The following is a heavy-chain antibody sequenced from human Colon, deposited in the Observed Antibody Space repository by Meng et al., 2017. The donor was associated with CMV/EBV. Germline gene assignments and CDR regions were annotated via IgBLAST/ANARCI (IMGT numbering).Heavy chain of an antibody. V-gene: IGHV4-34*01. J-gene: IGHJ4*02. CDR1: GESFRGYY. D-gene: IGHD3-22*01. CDR3: ARPPYYSDSSGYHRSDYFDY. Sequence: GSLRLSCAVYGESFRGYYWSWIRQPPGKGLEWIGEINHSGSTNYNPSLKSRLTISVDTSKNQFSLKLSSVTAADTAVYYCARPPYYSDSSGYHRSDYFDYWGQGTLVTVSS. CDR2: INHSGST.